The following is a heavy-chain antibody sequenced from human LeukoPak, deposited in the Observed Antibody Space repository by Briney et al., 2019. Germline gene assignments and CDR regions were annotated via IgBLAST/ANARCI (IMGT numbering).Heavy chain of an antibody. Sequence: GESLKISCTGSGYTYTSYWIAWVRQMPGKGLEWMGIIYPGDSDTRYSPSFQGQVTISADKSISTAYLQWRSLKTSDTAMYYCARILRNVDWSTFGFWGQGALVTVSS. CDR3: ARILRNVDWSTFGF. CDR2: IYPGDSDT. D-gene: IGHD3-9*01. V-gene: IGHV5-51*01. J-gene: IGHJ4*02. CDR1: GYTYTSYW.